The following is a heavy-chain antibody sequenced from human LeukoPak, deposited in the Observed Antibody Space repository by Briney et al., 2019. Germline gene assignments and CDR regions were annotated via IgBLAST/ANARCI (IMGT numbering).Heavy chain of an antibody. CDR2: INSDGSTT. CDR3: ASLDSSSWPCP. J-gene: IGHJ5*02. D-gene: IGHD6-13*01. V-gene: IGHV3-74*01. Sequence: GGSLRLSCAASGFTFSRYWMHWVRQAPGKGLVWVSRINSDGSTTHYVDSVKGRFTISRDNAKNTLYLQMNSLRAEDTAVYYCASLDSSSWPCPWGQGTLVTVSS. CDR1: GFTFSRYW.